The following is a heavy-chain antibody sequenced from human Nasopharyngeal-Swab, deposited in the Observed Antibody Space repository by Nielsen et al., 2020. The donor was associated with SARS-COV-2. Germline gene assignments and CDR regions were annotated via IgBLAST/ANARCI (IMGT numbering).Heavy chain of an antibody. D-gene: IGHD6-19*01. CDR3: ATDIAVAGDS. CDR1: GGSISSSSYY. J-gene: IGHJ5*01. CDR2: IYYSGST. V-gene: IGHV4-39*01. Sequence: SETLSLTCTVSGGSISSSSYYWSWIRQPPGKGLEWIGSIYYSGSTYYNPSLKSRVTISVDTSKNQFSLKLRSVTVADTAVYYCATDIAVAGDSWGQGTLVTVSS.